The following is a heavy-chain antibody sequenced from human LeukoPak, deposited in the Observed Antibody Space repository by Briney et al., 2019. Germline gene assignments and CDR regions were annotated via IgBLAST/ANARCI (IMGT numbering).Heavy chain of an antibody. V-gene: IGHV4-59*01. D-gene: IGHD3-10*01. CDR1: GGSISTYF. CDR2: IYYSGST. J-gene: IGHJ4*02. Sequence: TSETLSLTCTVSGGSISTYFWSWIRQPPGKGLEWIGYIYYSGSTNYNPSLKSRVTISLDTSKNQFSLKLSSVTAADTAVYYCARRYGSGSSGTFDYWGQGTLVTVSS. CDR3: ARRYGSGSSGTFDY.